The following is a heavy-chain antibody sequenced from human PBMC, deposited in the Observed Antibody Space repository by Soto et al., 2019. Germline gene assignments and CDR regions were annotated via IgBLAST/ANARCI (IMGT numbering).Heavy chain of an antibody. Sequence: EVQLVESGGGLIQPGGSLRLSCAASGFTVSSNDMSWVRQAPGKGLEWVSLIYSGGTTSYADAVKGRFTISRDNSKNTLYLQMNSLRAEDTAVYYCASRHLNSNSGYWGQGTLVTVSS. J-gene: IGHJ4*02. D-gene: IGHD1-26*01. V-gene: IGHV3-53*01. CDR1: GFTVSSND. CDR2: IYSGGTT. CDR3: ASRHLNSNSGY.